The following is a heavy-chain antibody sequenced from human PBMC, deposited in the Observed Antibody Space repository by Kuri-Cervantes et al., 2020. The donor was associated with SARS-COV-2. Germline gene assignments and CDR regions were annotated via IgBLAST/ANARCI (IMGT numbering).Heavy chain of an antibody. CDR3: ARDGIAAAERGGWFDP. D-gene: IGHD6-13*01. CDR2: ISYDGSNK. CDR1: GFTFSSYA. V-gene: IGHV3-30*04. J-gene: IGHJ5*02. Sequence: GGSLRLSCAASGFTFSSYAMHWVRQAPGKGLEWVAVISYDGSNKYYADSVKGRFTISRDNSKNTLYLQMNSLRAEDTAVYYCARDGIAAAERGGWFDPWGQGTLVT.